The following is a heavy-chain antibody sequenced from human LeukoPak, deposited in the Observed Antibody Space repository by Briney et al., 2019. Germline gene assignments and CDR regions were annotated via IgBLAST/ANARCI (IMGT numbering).Heavy chain of an antibody. J-gene: IGHJ3*02. V-gene: IGHV3-9*03. CDR1: GFTFDDYA. D-gene: IGHD4-17*01. Sequence: GRSLRLSCAASGFTFDDYAMHWVRQAPGKGLEWVSGISWNSGSIGYADSVKGRFTISRDNAKNSLYLQMNSLRAEDMALYYCAKVDYGDAFDIWGQGTMVTVSS. CDR3: AKVDYGDAFDI. CDR2: ISWNSGSI.